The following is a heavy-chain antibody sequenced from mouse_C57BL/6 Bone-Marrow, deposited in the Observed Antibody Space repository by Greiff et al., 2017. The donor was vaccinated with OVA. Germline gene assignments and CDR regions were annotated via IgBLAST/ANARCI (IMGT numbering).Heavy chain of an antibody. CDR2: LYPGSGRT. CDR1: GYTFTSYW. J-gene: IGHJ4*01. D-gene: IGHD1-1*01. CDR3: ARSGITTVEGDFAMDY. V-gene: IGHV1-55*01. Sequence: VQLQQSGAELVKPGASVKMSCKASGYTFTSYWITWVKQRPGQGLEWIGDLYPGSGRTNYNETFKSKATLTVDTSSSTAYMQLSSLTSEDSAVYYGARSGITTVEGDFAMDYWGQGTSVTVSS.